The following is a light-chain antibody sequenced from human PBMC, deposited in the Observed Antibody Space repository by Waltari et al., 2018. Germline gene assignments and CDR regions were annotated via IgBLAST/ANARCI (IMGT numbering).Light chain of an antibody. CDR3: AAYASANTLL. V-gene: IGLV2-14*01. Sequence: QSALTQPASVSGSPGQSITISCTGTSDDIGNYRYVSWYQQHSGRAPKLILYEVTNRPSGVSDRVSGSKSGNTASLTISGLQTEDEADYYCAAYASANTLLFGGGTQLTVL. J-gene: IGLJ2*01. CDR1: SDDIGNYRY. CDR2: EVT.